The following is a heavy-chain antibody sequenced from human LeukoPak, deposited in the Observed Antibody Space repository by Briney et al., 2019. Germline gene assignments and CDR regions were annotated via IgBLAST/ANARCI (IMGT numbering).Heavy chain of an antibody. CDR2: ITWNSDSI. CDR1: GFTFSSYA. D-gene: IGHD3-16*01. CDR3: AKGGGGRLIYYYYMDV. J-gene: IGHJ6*03. Sequence: PGGSLRLSCAASGFTFSSYAMHWVRQAPGKCLEWVSGITWNSDSIDYADSVKGRFTISRDNAKSSLYLQMNSLRAEDMALYYWAKGGGGRLIYYYYMDVWGKGTTVTVSS. V-gene: IGHV3-9*03.